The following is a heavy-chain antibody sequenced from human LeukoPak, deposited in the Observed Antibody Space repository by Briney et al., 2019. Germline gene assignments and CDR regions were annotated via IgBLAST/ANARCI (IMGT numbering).Heavy chain of an antibody. CDR1: GYTFTSYG. CDR3: ARTPRDYYDSSGYYGY. D-gene: IGHD3-22*01. CDR2: ISAYNGNT. Sequence: GASVKVSCKASGYTFTSYGISWVRQAPGQGLEWMGWISAYNGNTNYAQKLQGRVTMTTDTSTSTAYMELRSLRSDDTAVYYCARTPRDYYDSSGYYGYWGQGTLVTVSS. J-gene: IGHJ4*02. V-gene: IGHV1-18*01.